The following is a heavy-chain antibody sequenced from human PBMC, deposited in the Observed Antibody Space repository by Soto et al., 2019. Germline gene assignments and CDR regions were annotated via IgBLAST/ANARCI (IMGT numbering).Heavy chain of an antibody. CDR1: GFSFSNSA. V-gene: IGHV3-23*01. J-gene: IGHJ4*02. CDR2: ISGSGDIT. D-gene: IGHD3-9*01. CDR3: AKVPQWVSRYNDWFFDY. Sequence: VQLLESGGGLVQPGGSLRLSCAVSGFSFSNSAMTWVRQAPGKGLEWVSGISGSGDITCNTDSVKGRFAISRDTSKNVVYVQMRSLRAEDTAVYYCAKVPQWVSRYNDWFFDYWGQGTLVTVSS.